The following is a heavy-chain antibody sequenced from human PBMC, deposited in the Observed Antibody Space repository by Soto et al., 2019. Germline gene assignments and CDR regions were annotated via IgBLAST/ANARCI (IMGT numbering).Heavy chain of an antibody. CDR3: ARVRLETYYDFWSGYQRSYYYYYYGMDV. J-gene: IGHJ6*02. CDR2: IYYSGST. D-gene: IGHD3-3*01. CDR1: GGSISSYY. Sequence: VSGGSISSYYWSWIRQPPGKGLEWIGYIYYSGSTNYNPSLKSRVTISVDTSKNQFPLKLSSVTAADTTVYYCARVRLETYYDFWSGYQRSYYYYYYGMDVWGQGTTVTVSS. V-gene: IGHV4-59*01.